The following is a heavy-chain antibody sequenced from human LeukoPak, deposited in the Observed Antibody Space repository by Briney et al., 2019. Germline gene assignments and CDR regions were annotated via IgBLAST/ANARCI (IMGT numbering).Heavy chain of an antibody. J-gene: IGHJ5*02. CDR1: GFTFGTYA. V-gene: IGHV3-23*01. CDR3: AKIPYSSGWVQNWFDP. Sequence: GGSLRLSCAASGFTFGTYAMSWVRQAPGKGLEWISAISGSGGSTYYADSVKGRFTISRDNSKNTLYLQMNSLRAEDTAVYYCAKIPYSSGWVQNWFDPWGQGTLVIVSS. D-gene: IGHD6-19*01. CDR2: ISGSGGST.